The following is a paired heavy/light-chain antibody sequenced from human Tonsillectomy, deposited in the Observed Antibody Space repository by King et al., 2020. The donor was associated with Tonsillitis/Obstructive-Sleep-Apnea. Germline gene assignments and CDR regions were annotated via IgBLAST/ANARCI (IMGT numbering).Heavy chain of an antibody. J-gene: IGHJ4*02. CDR2: ISTSSSYE. Sequence: EVQLVESGGGLVKPGGSLRLSCVGSGFSFSSYSMNWVRQAPGKGLEWVSSISTSSSYENYADSVKGRFTISRDNAKNSLFLQMNSLRAEDTAVYYCAREVGRVWYDYWGQGTLVTVSS. V-gene: IGHV3-21*01. D-gene: IGHD6-19*01. CDR3: AREVGRVWYDY. CDR1: GFSFSSYS.
Light chain of an antibody. CDR3: AAWDDSLSGPV. CDR2: RDN. V-gene: IGLV1-47*01. J-gene: IGLJ3*02. Sequence: QSVLTQPPSASGTPGQRVTISCSGSSSNIGTNYVYWYQHLPGTAPKLLIYRDNQRPSGVPDRFSGSKSGTSASLAISGLRSEDEADFYCAAWDDSLSGPVFGGGTKLTVL. CDR1: SSNIGTNY.